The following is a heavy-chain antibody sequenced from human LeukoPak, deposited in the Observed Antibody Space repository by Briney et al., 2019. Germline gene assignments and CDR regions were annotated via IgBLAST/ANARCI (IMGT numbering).Heavy chain of an antibody. CDR3: ARDYTY. Sequence: ASVNVSCKASGYSFTNFGINWVRQAPGQGLEWMGWISPNSGNTNYAQNLQGRVTMTTDTSTSTAYMELRSLTSDDTAFYYCARDYTYWGQGTLVTVSS. CDR2: ISPNSGNT. CDR1: GYSFTNFG. V-gene: IGHV1-18*01. J-gene: IGHJ4*02. D-gene: IGHD3-16*01.